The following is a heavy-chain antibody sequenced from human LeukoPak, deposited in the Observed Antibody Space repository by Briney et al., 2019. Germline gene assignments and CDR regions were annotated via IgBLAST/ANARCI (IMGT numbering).Heavy chain of an antibody. D-gene: IGHD6-19*01. J-gene: IGHJ4*02. CDR3: ARAVAGRLDY. Sequence: SQTLSLTCAIPGDSVSSNNAGWTWIRQSPSRGLEWLGRTYYRSKWYNNYAVSVKSRITISPDTSKNQFSLQLNSVTPEDTAVYYCARAVAGRLDYWGQGTLVTVSS. CDR2: TYYRSKWYN. CDR1: GDSVSSNNAG. V-gene: IGHV6-1*01.